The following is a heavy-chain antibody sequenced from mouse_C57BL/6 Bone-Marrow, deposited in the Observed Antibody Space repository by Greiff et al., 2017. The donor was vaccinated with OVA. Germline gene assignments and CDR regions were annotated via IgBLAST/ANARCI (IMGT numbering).Heavy chain of an antibody. CDR2: ISSGGSYT. CDR3: ARLGWFYAMDY. Sequence: DVMLVESGGDLVKPGGSLKLSCAASGFTFSSYGMSWVRQTPDKRLEWVATISSGGSYTYYPDSVKGRFTISRDNAKNTLYLQMSSLKSEDTAMYYCARLGWFYAMDYWGQGTSVTVSS. J-gene: IGHJ4*01. V-gene: IGHV5-6*02. D-gene: IGHD3-3*01. CDR1: GFTFSSYG.